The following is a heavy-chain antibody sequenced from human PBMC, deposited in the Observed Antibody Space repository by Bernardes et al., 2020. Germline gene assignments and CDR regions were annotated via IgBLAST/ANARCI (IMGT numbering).Heavy chain of an antibody. Sequence: ASVKVSCKALGYTFTGYYMHWVRQAPGQGLEWMGIINPSGGNTTYAQKFQGRVTVTRDTSTSTVYMELSSLGSEDTAVYYCARGRSSWQPVNWFDPWGQGTLVTVSS. V-gene: IGHV1-46*01. J-gene: IGHJ5*02. CDR3: ARGRSSWQPVNWFDP. CDR2: INPSGGNT. CDR1: GYTFTGYY. D-gene: IGHD6-13*01.